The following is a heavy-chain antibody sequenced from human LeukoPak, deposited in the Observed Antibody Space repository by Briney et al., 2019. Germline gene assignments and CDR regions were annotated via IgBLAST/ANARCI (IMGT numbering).Heavy chain of an antibody. J-gene: IGHJ4*02. CDR2: ISSSSSYI. CDR3: ASLLTAAAATDY. V-gene: IGHV3-21*01. Sequence: PGGSLRLSCAASGFTFSSYSMNWVRQAPGKGLEWVSSISSSSSYIYYADSVKGRFTISRDNAKNSLYLQMNSLRAEDTAVYYCASLLTAAAATDYWGQGTLVTVSS. CDR1: GFTFSSYS. D-gene: IGHD6-13*01.